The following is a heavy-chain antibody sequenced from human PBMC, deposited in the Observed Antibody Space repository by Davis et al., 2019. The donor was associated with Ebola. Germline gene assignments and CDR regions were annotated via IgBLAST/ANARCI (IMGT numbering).Heavy chain of an antibody. V-gene: IGHV4-34*01. D-gene: IGHD6-13*01. CDR3: ARGSSSWLYYGMDV. J-gene: IGHJ6*02. CDR1: GGSFSGYY. CDR2: INHSGST. Sequence: SETLSLTCAVYGGSFSGYYWSWIRQPPGKGLEWIGEINHSGSTNYNPSLKRRVTISVDTSKNQFSLKLSSVTAADTAVYYCARGSSSWLYYGMDVWGQGTTVTVSS.